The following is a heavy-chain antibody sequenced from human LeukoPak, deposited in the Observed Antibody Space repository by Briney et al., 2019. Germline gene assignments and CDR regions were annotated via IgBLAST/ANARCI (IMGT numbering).Heavy chain of an antibody. CDR2: INPNSGGT. CDR1: GYTFTGYY. CDR3: ARDRGELEDEGWFDP. V-gene: IGHV1-2*06. J-gene: IGHJ5*02. D-gene: IGHD1-1*01. Sequence: GASVKVSCKASGYTFTGYYMHWVRQAPGQGLEWMGRINPNSGGTNYAQKFQGRVTMTRDTSISTAYMELSRLRSDDTAVYYCARDRGELEDEGWFDPWGQGTLVTVSS.